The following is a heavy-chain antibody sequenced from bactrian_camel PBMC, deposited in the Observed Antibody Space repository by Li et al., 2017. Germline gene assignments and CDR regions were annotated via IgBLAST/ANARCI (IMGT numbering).Heavy chain of an antibody. CDR1: GFTSSTAW. CDR2: IAPDGAT. J-gene: IGHJ4*01. Sequence: VQLVESGGGLVQPGGSLRLSCAVSGFTSSTAWMFWVRQAPGKGLKWVSQIAPDGATVYADSVKGRFTISRANAKNTVYLQMNSLQAEDTALYYCATTPRLGDVWSWYRDWGQGTQVTVS. V-gene: IGHV3S1*01. D-gene: IGHD1*01. CDR3: ATTPRLGDVWSWYRD.